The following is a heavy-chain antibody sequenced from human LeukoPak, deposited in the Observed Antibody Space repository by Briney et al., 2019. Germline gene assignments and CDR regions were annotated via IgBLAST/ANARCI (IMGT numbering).Heavy chain of an antibody. D-gene: IGHD3-3*01. V-gene: IGHV4-30-4*08. CDR3: ARDSVTIFGVAKVFDY. CDR2: IYYSGST. J-gene: IGHJ4*02. CDR1: GGSISSGGYY. Sequence: SETLSLTCTVSGGSISSGGYYWSWIRQHPGKGLEWIGYIYYSGSTYYNPSLKSRVTISVDTSKNQFSLKLSSVTAADTAVYYCARDSVTIFGVAKVFDYWGQGTLVTVSS.